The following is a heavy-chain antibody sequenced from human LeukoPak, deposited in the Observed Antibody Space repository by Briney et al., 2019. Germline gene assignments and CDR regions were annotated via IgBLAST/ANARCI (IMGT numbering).Heavy chain of an antibody. V-gene: IGHV3-11*03. CDR1: GFSFSEYY. CDR3: ARSGGTYGWFDP. CDR2: ISSGSSDT. Sequence: GGSLSLSCAASGFSFSEYYMSWIRQAPGKGLEWVSSISSGSSDTNYTDSVKGRFTISRDNAKRSLYLQMNSLTAEDTAVYYCARSGGTYGWFDPWGQGTLVTVSS. J-gene: IGHJ5*02. D-gene: IGHD1-26*01.